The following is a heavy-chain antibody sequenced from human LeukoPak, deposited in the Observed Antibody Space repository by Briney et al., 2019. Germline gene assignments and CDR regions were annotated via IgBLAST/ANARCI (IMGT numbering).Heavy chain of an antibody. J-gene: IGHJ4*02. V-gene: IGHV3-23*01. CDR2: ISGGGGTT. Sequence: PGGTLRLSCAASGFTFSTYAMSWVRESPGKGLEWVSAISGGGGTTDYPDSLKGRFTISRDNSKNTLYLQMNSLRAEDTAVYYCARRRYYYDSRGYYYDDYWGQGALVTVSS. CDR3: ARRRYYYDSRGYYYDDY. CDR1: GFTFSTYA. D-gene: IGHD3-22*01.